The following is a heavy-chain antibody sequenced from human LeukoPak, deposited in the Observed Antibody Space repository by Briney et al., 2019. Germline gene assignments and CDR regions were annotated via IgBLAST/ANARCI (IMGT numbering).Heavy chain of an antibody. CDR2: IYYSGST. Sequence: SETLSLTCTVSGGSISSSSYYWGWIRQPPGTGLEWIGSIYYSGSTYYNPSLKSRVTISVDTSKNQFSLKLSSVTAADTAVYYCARVRRERITGPVMGYFDYWGQGTLVTVSS. V-gene: IGHV4-39*07. D-gene: IGHD1-20*01. CDR1: GGSISSSSYY. CDR3: ARVRRERITGPVMGYFDY. J-gene: IGHJ4*02.